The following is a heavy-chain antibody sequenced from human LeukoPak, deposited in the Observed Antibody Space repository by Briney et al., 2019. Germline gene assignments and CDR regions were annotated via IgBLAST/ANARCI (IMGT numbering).Heavy chain of an antibody. Sequence: ASVKVSCKASGYTFTSYGISWVRQAPGQGLEWMGWISAYNGNTNYAQKLQGRVTMTTDTSTSTAYMELRSLRSDDTAVYYCARAVVSYVLTVYATDAFDIWGQGTMVTVSS. V-gene: IGHV1-18*01. CDR2: ISAYNGNT. D-gene: IGHD2-8*01. CDR3: ARAVVSYVLTVYATDAFDI. J-gene: IGHJ3*02. CDR1: GYTFTSYG.